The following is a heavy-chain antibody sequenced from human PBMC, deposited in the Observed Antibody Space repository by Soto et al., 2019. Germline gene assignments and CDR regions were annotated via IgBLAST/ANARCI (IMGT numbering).Heavy chain of an antibody. CDR1: GFSLSTSGVG. Sequence: QITLKESGPTLVKPTQTLTLTCTFSGFSLSTSGVGVGWIRQPPGKALEWLALIYWNDDKRYSPSLKSRLTITKDTSKNQVVLTMTNMDPVDTATYYCAHSRSITMIVVVKWFDPWGQGTLVTVSS. J-gene: IGHJ5*01. V-gene: IGHV2-5*01. CDR3: AHSRSITMIVVVKWFDP. CDR2: IYWNDDK. D-gene: IGHD3-22*01.